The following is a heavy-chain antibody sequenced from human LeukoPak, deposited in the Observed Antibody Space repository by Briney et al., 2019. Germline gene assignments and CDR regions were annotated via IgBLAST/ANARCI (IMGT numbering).Heavy chain of an antibody. CDR1: GGSISSSSYY. D-gene: IGHD2-15*01. Sequence: SETLSHTCTVSGGSISSSSYYWGWIRQPPGKGLEWIGSIYYSGSTYYNPSLKSRVTISVDTSKNQFSLKVSSVTAADTAVYYCARHGAYCTGGSCNRFVPWCQGTLVTVSS. CDR2: IYYSGST. J-gene: IGHJ5*02. V-gene: IGHV4-39*01. CDR3: ARHGAYCTGGSCNRFVP.